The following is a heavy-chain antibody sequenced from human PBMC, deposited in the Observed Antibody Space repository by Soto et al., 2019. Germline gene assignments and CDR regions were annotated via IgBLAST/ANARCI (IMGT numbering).Heavy chain of an antibody. CDR2: IMPIFGTT. J-gene: IGHJ6*02. Sequence: QVQLVQSGAEVKKPGSSVKVSCKASGGAFSSYAISWVRQAPGQGLEWMGGIMPIFGTTNYAQKFQSRVTITAEESTSTAYMELSSLRSEDTAVYYCAISSSVVMPLMGWHCYAMDVWGRGTTFTVSS. V-gene: IGHV1-69*12. CDR3: AISSSVVMPLMGWHCYAMDV. CDR1: GGAFSSYA. D-gene: IGHD6-25*01.